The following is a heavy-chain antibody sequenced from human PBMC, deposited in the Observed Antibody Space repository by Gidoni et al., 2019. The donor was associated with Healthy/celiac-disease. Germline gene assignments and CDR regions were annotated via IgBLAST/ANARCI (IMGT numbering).Heavy chain of an antibody. Sequence: QVQLVESGGGVVQPGRSLRLSWAASGFTFSSYGMHWVRQAPGKGLEWVAVIWYDGSNKYYADSVKGRFTISRDNSKNTLYLQMNSLRAEDTAVYYCASQLAAAGYDAFDIWGQGTMVTVSS. CDR2: IWYDGSNK. CDR3: ASQLAAAGYDAFDI. CDR1: GFTFSSYG. V-gene: IGHV3-33*01. D-gene: IGHD6-13*01. J-gene: IGHJ3*02.